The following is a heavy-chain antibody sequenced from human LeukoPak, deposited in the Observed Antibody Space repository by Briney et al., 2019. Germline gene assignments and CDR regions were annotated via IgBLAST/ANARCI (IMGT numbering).Heavy chain of an antibody. CDR2: IYHGGRA. J-gene: IGHJ4*02. CDR3: ARRDSYYDYVWGSYRPFDY. D-gene: IGHD3-16*02. Sequence: PSETLSLTCTVSGGSIISDIYFWGWIRQSPGQGLAWIGSIYHGGRAYYDPSSEGRATISVDTSKNQFSLKLSSVTAADTAVYYCARRDSYYDYVWGSYRPFDYWGQGTLVTVSS. CDR1: GGSIISDIYF. V-gene: IGHV4-39*01.